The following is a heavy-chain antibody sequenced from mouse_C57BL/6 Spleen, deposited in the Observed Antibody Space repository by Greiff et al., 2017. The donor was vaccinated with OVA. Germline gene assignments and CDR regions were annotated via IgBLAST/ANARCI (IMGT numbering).Heavy chain of an antibody. CDR3: AMKYYSMDY. D-gene: IGHD1-1*01. J-gene: IGHJ4*01. CDR1: GYTFTSYW. V-gene: IGHV1-55*01. Sequence: QVQLQQPGAELVKPGASVKMSCKASGYTFTSYWITWVKQRPGQGLEWIGDIYPGSTSTNYPKKFKSKATLTVDTSSRTAYMQFSSLTSEDSAVYYCAMKYYSMDYWGQGTSVTVSS. CDR2: IYPGSTST.